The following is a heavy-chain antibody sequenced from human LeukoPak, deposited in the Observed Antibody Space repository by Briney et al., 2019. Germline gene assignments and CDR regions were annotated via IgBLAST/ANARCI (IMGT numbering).Heavy chain of an antibody. Sequence: SVKVSCKASGGAFSSYAISWVRQAPGQGLEWMGGIIPIFGTANYAQKFQGRVTITADESTSTAYMELSSLRSEDTAVYYCARKSGQQDYYYGMDVWGQGTTVTVSS. CDR2: IIPIFGTA. CDR3: ARKSGQQDYYYGMDV. CDR1: GGAFSSYA. D-gene: IGHD7-27*01. J-gene: IGHJ6*02. V-gene: IGHV1-69*13.